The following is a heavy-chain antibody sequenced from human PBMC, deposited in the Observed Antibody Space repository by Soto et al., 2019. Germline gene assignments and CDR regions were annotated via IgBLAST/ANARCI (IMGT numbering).Heavy chain of an antibody. CDR1: GFTFSSYA. CDR2: ISGSGGST. Sequence: HPGGSLRLSCAASGFTFSSYAMSWVRQAPGKGLEWVSAISGSGGSTYYADSVKGRFTISRDNSKNTLYLQMNSLRAEDTAVYYCAKEQGWEHTMVRGAPEYWGQGTLVTVSS. D-gene: IGHD3-10*01. CDR3: AKEQGWEHTMVRGAPEY. V-gene: IGHV3-23*01. J-gene: IGHJ4*02.